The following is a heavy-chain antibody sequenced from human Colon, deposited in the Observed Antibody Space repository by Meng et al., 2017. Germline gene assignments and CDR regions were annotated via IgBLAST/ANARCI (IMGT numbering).Heavy chain of an antibody. CDR2: IYTSGTT. Sequence: VQRRGSGPGLVKPSETLSLTCNVSDGSISNYFWSWIRQSVGKGLEWIGRIYTSGTTNYSPSLKSRVTMSVDTSKNQFSLNLSSVTAADTAMYYCARENVSGSYRPLDYWGQGTLVTVSS. J-gene: IGHJ4*02. CDR3: ARENVSGSYRPLDY. V-gene: IGHV4-4*07. CDR1: DGSISNYF. D-gene: IGHD3-10*01.